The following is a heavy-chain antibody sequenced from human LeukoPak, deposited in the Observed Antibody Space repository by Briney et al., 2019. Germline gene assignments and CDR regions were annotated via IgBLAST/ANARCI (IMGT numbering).Heavy chain of an antibody. CDR3: ARGEDAVATIFYYYYYGMDV. J-gene: IGHJ6*04. Sequence: PSETLSLTCAVYGGSFSSYYWSWIRQPPGKGLDWIGEINHSGSTNYNPSLKSRVTISVDTSKNQFSLKLSSVTAADTAVYYCARGEDAVATIFYYYYYGMDVWGKGTTVTVSS. CDR1: GGSFSSYY. CDR2: INHSGST. D-gene: IGHD5-12*01. V-gene: IGHV4-34*01.